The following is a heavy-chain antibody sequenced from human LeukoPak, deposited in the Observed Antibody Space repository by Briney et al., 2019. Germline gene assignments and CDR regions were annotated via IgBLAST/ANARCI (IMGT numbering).Heavy chain of an antibody. Sequence: ASVKVSCKSSGYTFTGYYMHWVRQAPGQGLEWMGWINVNSGGTNYPQKFQGWVTMTRDTSISTVYMELSRLTSDDTAVYYCAREGSGTYYYDYWGQGTLVTVSS. CDR2: INVNSGGT. CDR1: GYTFTGYY. CDR3: AREGSGTYYYDY. V-gene: IGHV1-2*04. D-gene: IGHD1-26*01. J-gene: IGHJ4*02.